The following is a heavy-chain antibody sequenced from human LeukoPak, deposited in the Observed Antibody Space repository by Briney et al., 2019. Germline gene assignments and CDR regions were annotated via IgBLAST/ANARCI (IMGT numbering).Heavy chain of an antibody. J-gene: IGHJ4*02. CDR1: GFTFSSSW. Sequence: GGSLRLSCATSGFTFSSSWMSWVRQAPGKGLECVANIKEDGREKYYVDSVKGRFTISRDNSKNTLYLQMNSLRAEDTAVYYCAKAFPWFGESPFDYWGQGTLVTVSS. D-gene: IGHD3-10*01. CDR3: AKAFPWFGESPFDY. CDR2: IKEDGREK. V-gene: IGHV3-7*03.